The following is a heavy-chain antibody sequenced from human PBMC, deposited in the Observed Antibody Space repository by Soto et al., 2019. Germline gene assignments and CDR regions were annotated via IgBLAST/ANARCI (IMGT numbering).Heavy chain of an antibody. CDR3: ARDRSNSPDYFDY. CDR1: GGSISSDDYY. D-gene: IGHD6-6*01. Sequence: SETLSLTCTVSGGSISSDDYYWSWIRQPPGKGLEWIGYIYYSGRTSYNPSLSGRLTISKDTSKNQFSLRLNSVTAADTAVYYCARDRSNSPDYFDYWGQGTLVTAPQ. J-gene: IGHJ4*02. CDR2: IYYSGRT. V-gene: IGHV4-30-4*01.